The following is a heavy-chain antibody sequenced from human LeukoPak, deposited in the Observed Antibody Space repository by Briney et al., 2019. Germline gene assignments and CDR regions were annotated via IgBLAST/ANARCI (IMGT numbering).Heavy chain of an antibody. CDR1: GFTLSSSG. Sequence: PGGSLRLSCAASGFTLSSSGMHWVRQAPGKGLEWVAFIRYDGGNVHYGDSVKGRFTISRDNSKNTLYLQMNSLTAEDTAVYYCAKDVSHFTFPLYQWGQGTLVTVSS. CDR3: AKDVSHFTFPLYQ. J-gene: IGHJ4*02. V-gene: IGHV3-30*02. D-gene: IGHD2-2*01. CDR2: IRYDGGNV.